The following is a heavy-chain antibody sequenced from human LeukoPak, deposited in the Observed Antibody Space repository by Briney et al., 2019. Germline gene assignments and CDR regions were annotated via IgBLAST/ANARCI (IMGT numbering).Heavy chain of an antibody. Sequence: GGSLRLSCAAYGFTFSSYDMHWVRQATGKGLEWVSAIGTAGDTYYPGSVKGRFAISRENAKNSLYLQMNSLRAEDTAVYYCARSPGGAYYDFWSGYSYYFDYWGQGTLVTVSS. V-gene: IGHV3-13*01. D-gene: IGHD3-3*01. CDR1: GFTFSSYD. CDR2: IGTAGDT. J-gene: IGHJ4*02. CDR3: ARSPGGAYYDFWSGYSYYFDY.